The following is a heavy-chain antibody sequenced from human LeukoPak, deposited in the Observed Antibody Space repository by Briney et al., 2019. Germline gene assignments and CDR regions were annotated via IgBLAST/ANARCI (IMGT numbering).Heavy chain of an antibody. Sequence: PGGSLRLSCAASGFTFSSYSMNWVRQAPGKGLEWVSSISSSSSYIYYADSVKGRFTISRDNAKNSLYLQMNSLRAEDTAVYYCARDINARGGAYYYYGMDVWGQGTTVTVSS. D-gene: IGHD3-10*02. CDR3: ARDINARGGAYYYYGMDV. V-gene: IGHV3-21*01. J-gene: IGHJ6*02. CDR2: ISSSSSYI. CDR1: GFTFSSYS.